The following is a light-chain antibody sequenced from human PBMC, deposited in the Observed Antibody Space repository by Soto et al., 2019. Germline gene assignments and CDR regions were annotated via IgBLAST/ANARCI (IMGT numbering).Light chain of an antibody. CDR1: SSDVGAYNY. Sequence: QSALTQPPSASGSPRQSVTISCTGTSSDVGAYNYVSWYQQYPAKAPKLIIYEVTKRPSGVPDRFSGSKSGNTASLTVSGLQAEDEADYYCSSYSDNNRVFGTGTKVTVL. CDR2: EVT. J-gene: IGLJ1*01. V-gene: IGLV2-8*01. CDR3: SSYSDNNRV.